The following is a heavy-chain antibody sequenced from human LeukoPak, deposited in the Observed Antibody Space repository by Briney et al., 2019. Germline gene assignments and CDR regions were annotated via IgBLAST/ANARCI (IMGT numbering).Heavy chain of an antibody. Sequence: GGSLRLSCAASGFTFSNYNMNWVRQAPGKGLEWVSSISTSSSYIYYADSVKGRFTISRDNAKKSLYLQMNSLRAEDTAVYYCARDKVVGATHFDYWGQGTLVTVSS. D-gene: IGHD1-26*01. CDR1: GFTFSNYN. CDR2: ISTSSSYI. J-gene: IGHJ4*02. CDR3: ARDKVVGATHFDY. V-gene: IGHV3-21*01.